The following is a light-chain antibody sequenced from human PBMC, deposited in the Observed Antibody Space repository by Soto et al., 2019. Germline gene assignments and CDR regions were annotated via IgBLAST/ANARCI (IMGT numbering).Light chain of an antibody. J-gene: IGLJ1*01. Sequence: QSVLTQPASVSGSPGQSITISCTGTSSDVGGYNYVSWYQQHPGKAPKLIIYEVSNRPSGVSNRFSGSKSGNTASLTISGLQAEDEADYYCSSYTSSSTRDVFGTGTKLTVL. CDR3: SSYTSSSTRDV. CDR2: EVS. V-gene: IGLV2-14*01. CDR1: SSDVGGYNY.